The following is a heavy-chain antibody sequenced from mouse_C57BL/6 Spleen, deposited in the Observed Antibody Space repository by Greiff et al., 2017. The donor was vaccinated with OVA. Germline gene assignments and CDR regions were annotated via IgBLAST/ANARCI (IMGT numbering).Heavy chain of an antibody. J-gene: IGHJ3*01. Sequence: QVQLQQSGAELARPGASVKMSCKASGYTFTSYTMHWVKQRPGQGLEWIGYINPSSGYTKYNQKFKDKATLTADKSSSTAYMQLSSLTSEDSAVYYCAREGVYDYDVPFAYWGQGTLVTVSA. CDR3: AREGVYDYDVPFAY. CDR1: GYTFTSYT. V-gene: IGHV1-4*01. D-gene: IGHD2-4*01. CDR2: INPSSGYT.